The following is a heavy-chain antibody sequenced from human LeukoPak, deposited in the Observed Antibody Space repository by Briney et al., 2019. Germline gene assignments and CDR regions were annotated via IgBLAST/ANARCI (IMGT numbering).Heavy chain of an antibody. CDR1: GGSISSSSYY. V-gene: IGHV4-39*07. J-gene: IGHJ4*02. CDR3: ASYDYVWGSLDY. Sequence: SETLSLTCTVSGGSISSSSYYWGWIRQPPGKGLEWIGSIYYSGSTYYNPSLKSRVTISVDTSKNQFSLKLSSVTAADTAVYYCASYDYVWGSLDYWGQGTLVTVSS. CDR2: IYYSGST. D-gene: IGHD3-16*01.